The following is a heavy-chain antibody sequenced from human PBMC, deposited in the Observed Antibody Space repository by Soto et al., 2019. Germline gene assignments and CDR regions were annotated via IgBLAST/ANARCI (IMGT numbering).Heavy chain of an antibody. J-gene: IGHJ4*02. V-gene: IGHV4-30-2*01. CDR3: ARAQGYDYGDKPFDY. CDR1: GGSISSGGYS. D-gene: IGHD4-17*01. CDR2: IYHSGST. Sequence: SETLSLTCAVSGGSISSGGYSWSWIRQPPGKGLEWIGYIYHSGSTYYNPSLKSRVTISVDRSKNQFSLKLSSVTAADTAVYYCARAQGYDYGDKPFDYWGQGTLVTVSS.